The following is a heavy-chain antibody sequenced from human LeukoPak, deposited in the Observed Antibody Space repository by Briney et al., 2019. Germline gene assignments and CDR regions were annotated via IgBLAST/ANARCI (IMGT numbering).Heavy chain of an antibody. CDR3: ARDRACSGGSCYSVY. J-gene: IGHJ4*02. CDR2: ISSSSSYT. CDR1: GFTFSDYF. V-gene: IGHV3-11*05. Sequence: PGGSLRLSCAASGFTFSDYFMTWIRQAPGKGLEWVSYISSSSSYTEYADSVKGRFTISRDNSKNTLYLQMNSLRVEDTAVYYCARDRACSGGSCYSVYWGQGTLVTVSS. D-gene: IGHD2-15*01.